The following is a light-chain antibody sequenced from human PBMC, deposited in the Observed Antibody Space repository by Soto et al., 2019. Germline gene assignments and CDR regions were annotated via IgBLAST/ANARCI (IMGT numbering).Light chain of an antibody. CDR2: DNN. V-gene: IGLV1-51*01. J-gene: IGLJ2*01. Sequence: QSALTLPPSLSAAPGQKVTISCSGSSSNIGNKYVSWYQQLPGTAPKLLIYDNNKRPSGIPDRFSGSKSGTSATLGITGLQTGDEADYYCGTWDSSLSAVVFGGGTKVTVL. CDR3: GTWDSSLSAVV. CDR1: SSNIGNKY.